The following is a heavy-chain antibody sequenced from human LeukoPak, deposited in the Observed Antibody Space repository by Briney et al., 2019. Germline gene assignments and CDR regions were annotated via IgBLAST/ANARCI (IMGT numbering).Heavy chain of an antibody. CDR2: FSGASTT. V-gene: IGHV3-23*01. D-gene: IGHD6-19*01. J-gene: IGHJ4*02. CDR1: GFTFTSYA. CDR3: AKLKQWQPQRYFFEY. Sequence: GGSLRLSCAASGFTFTSYAMSWVRQAPGKGLEWVSTFSGASTTSYADAVKGRVAISRDNSKNILYLQLNSLRAEDTAVYYCAKLKQWQPQRYFFEYWGQGALVTVAS.